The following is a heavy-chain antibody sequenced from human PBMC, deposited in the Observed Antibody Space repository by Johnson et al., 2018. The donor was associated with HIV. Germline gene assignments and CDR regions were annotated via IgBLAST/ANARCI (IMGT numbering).Heavy chain of an antibody. CDR1: GFTFSSYA. V-gene: IGHV3-30-3*01. J-gene: IGHJ3*02. D-gene: IGHD1-1*01. CDR2: ISYDGSNK. CDR3: ARARNWNDDDAFDI. Sequence: QVQLVESGGGVVQPGRSLRLSCAASGFTFSSYAMHWVRQAPGKGLEWVAVISYDGSNKYYADSVKCRFTISRDNSKNTLYLQMNSLRAEDTAVYYCARARNWNDDDAFDIWGQGTMVTVSS.